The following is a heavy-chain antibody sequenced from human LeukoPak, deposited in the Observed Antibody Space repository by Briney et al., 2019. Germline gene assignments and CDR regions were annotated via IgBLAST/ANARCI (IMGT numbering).Heavy chain of an antibody. D-gene: IGHD2-2*01. J-gene: IGHJ6*03. CDR2: IYTSGST. CDR1: GGSISSYY. CDR3: ARDLIVVVPAAIRVYYYYMDV. Sequence: SETLSLTCTVSGGSISSYYWSWIRQPAGKGLEWIGRIYTSGSTNYNPSLKGRVTMSVDTSKNQFSLKLSSVTAADTAVYYCARDLIVVVPAAIRVYYYYMDVWGKGTTVTVSS. V-gene: IGHV4-4*07.